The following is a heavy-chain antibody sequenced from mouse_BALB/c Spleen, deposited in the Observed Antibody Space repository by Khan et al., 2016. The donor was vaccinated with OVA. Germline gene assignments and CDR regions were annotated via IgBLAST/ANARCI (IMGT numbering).Heavy chain of an antibody. Sequence: EVQLQESGGGLVKPGGSLKLSCAASGFAFSYYDMSWVRQTPEKRLEWVAFISTGGDNTYYPDTVKGRFTISRDNAKNTLYLQMSSLKSEDTAMYYCTRPHYYGSNYYFDYWGQGTTLTVSS. CDR2: ISTGGDNT. J-gene: IGHJ2*01. CDR3: TRPHYYGSNYYFDY. CDR1: GFAFSYYD. V-gene: IGHV5-12-1*01. D-gene: IGHD1-1*01.